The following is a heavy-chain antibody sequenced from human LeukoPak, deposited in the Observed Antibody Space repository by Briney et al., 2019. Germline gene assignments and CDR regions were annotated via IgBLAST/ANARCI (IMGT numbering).Heavy chain of an antibody. Sequence: GGSLRLSCVASGFTFNDYGMHWVRRAPGRGLEWVAFIRYDGSSKYYPESVQGRFTISRDNAVKSLYLQMNGLRAEDTAVYFCARLLHYERSVYRPVDCWGQGTLVAVSS. CDR3: ARLLHYERSVYRPVDC. CDR2: IRYDGSSK. D-gene: IGHD5/OR15-5a*01. J-gene: IGHJ4*02. V-gene: IGHV3-30*02. CDR1: GFTFNDYG.